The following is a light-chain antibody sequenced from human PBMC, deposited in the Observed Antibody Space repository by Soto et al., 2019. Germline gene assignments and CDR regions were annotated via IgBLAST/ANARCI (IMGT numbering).Light chain of an antibody. CDR2: AAS. CDR3: QQSYTTPWT. J-gene: IGKJ1*01. V-gene: IGKV1-39*01. Sequence: DIQMTQSPSSLSVSVGDRVTITCRSSQSIDRSLNWYQQKPGEAPNLLIYAASGLQTGVPSRFSGGASGTDFTLTISSVQLDDFATYYCQQSYTTPWTFGQGTKVEMK. CDR1: QSIDRS.